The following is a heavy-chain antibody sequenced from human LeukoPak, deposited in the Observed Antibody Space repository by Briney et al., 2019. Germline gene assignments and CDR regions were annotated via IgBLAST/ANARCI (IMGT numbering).Heavy chain of an antibody. CDR3: AKDWGGGSWVTFDY. D-gene: IGHD6-13*01. V-gene: IGHV3-43*02. CDR1: GFTLKVYV. CDR2: TYGDGDIV. J-gene: IGHJ4*02. Sequence: GASLTLSCVPSGFTLKVYVVHCARQVPGGGLEWVSHTYGDGDIVYCAYYVKGRFTISRDNSANSLYLHTHSLTIEDAALYYCAKDWGGGSWVTFDYWGQGTLLTVSS.